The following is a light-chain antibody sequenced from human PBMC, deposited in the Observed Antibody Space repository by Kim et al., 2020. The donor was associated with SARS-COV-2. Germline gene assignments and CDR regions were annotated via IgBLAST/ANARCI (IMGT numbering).Light chain of an antibody. CDR2: GSS. J-gene: IGKJ5*01. Sequence: DIQMTQSPSFLSAFVGDTVTITCRASRIMSNYLAWYQQKPGKAPELLIFGSSTLQRGVPSRFSGGGSGTEFTLTISSLQPEDFGTYYCQQINNYPMTFGQGTRLEIK. CDR1: RIMSNY. CDR3: QQINNYPMT. V-gene: IGKV1-9*01.